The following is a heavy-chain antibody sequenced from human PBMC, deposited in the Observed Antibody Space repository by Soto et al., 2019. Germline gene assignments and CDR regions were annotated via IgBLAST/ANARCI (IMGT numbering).Heavy chain of an antibody. CDR3: ARGTPYDF. CDR2: IFPADSET. V-gene: IGHV5-51*01. Sequence: PRESLKISCKASGYTFGSYWIAWVRQMPGKGLEWMGIIFPADSETRYSPSFRGQVTISVDKSMNTAYLQWTSLKASDTAVYFCARGTPYDFWGQGTLVTVSS. J-gene: IGHJ4*02. CDR1: GYTFGSYW.